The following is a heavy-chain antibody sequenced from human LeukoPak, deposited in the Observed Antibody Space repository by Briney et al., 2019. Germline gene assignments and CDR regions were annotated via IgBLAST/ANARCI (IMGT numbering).Heavy chain of an antibody. CDR1: DGSISSGGYY. V-gene: IGHV4-31*03. D-gene: IGHD6-19*01. J-gene: IGHJ4*02. CDR2: IYYSGST. CDR3: ARDSSGYGDFDY. Sequence: PSETLSLTCTVSDGSISSGGYYWSWIRQDPGKGLEWIGYIYYSGSTYYNPSLKSRVTISVDTSKNQFSLKLTSVTAADTAVYYCARDSSGYGDFDYWGQGTLVTVSS.